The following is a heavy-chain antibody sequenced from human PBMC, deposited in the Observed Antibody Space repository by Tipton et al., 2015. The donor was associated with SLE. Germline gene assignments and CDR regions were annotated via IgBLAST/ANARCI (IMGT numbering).Heavy chain of an antibody. CDR3: ARGVVVLAAVDYYYGLDV. V-gene: IGHV4-34*01. CDR1: GGSFSGYY. CDR2: TNPSGNT. D-gene: IGHD2-15*01. Sequence: TLSLTCAVYGGSFSGYYWSWIRQPPGKGLEWIGQTNPSGNTNYNPSLKSRVTISVDTSKKQFSLNLTSVTAADTAVYFCARGVVVLAAVDYYYGLDVWGQGTTVTVSS. J-gene: IGHJ6*02.